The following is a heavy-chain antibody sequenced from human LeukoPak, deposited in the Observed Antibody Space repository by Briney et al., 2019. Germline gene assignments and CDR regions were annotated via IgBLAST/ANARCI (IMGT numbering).Heavy chain of an antibody. V-gene: IGHV4-34*01. CDR2: INHSGST. D-gene: IGHD3-3*01. CDR1: GGSFSGYY. J-gene: IGHJ4*02. Sequence: SETLSLTCAVYGGSFSGYYWSWIRQPPGKGLEWIGEINHSGSTNYNPSLKSRVTISVDTSKNQFSLKLSSVTAADTAVYYCARHRYYDFWSGYLYYFDYWGQGTLVTVSS. CDR3: ARHRYYDFWSGYLYYFDY.